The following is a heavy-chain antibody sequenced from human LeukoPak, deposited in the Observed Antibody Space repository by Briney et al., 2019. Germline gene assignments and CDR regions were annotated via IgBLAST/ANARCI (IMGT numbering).Heavy chain of an antibody. J-gene: IGHJ5*02. CDR2: IYYSGST. D-gene: IGHD2-2*03. V-gene: IGHV4-59*08. CDR1: GGSISSYY. Sequence: SETRSLTCTVSGGSISSYYWTWIRQPPGKGLEWIGYIYYSGSTKYNPSLKSRVTMSVDTSKNRFSLKLSSVTAADTAVYYCARHRGYCSSTSCSYNWFDPWGQGTLVTVSS. CDR3: ARHRGYCSSTSCSYNWFDP.